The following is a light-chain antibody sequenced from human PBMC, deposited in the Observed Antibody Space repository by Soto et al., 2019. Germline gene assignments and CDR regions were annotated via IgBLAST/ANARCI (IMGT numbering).Light chain of an antibody. Sequence: DIQMTQSPSSVSASVGDSVTITCRASQDISSWLAWYQQKPGKATNLLIYSASSLQSGVPSRFSGSGSGTDFTLTINSLQPEDIATYYFHQTNSFPRTFGQGTKVEVK. V-gene: IGKV1-12*01. CDR2: SAS. CDR3: HQTNSFPRT. J-gene: IGKJ1*01. CDR1: QDISSW.